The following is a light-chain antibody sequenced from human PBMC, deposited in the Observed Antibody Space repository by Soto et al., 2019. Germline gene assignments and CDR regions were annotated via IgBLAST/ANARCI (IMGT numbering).Light chain of an antibody. V-gene: IGKV3-11*01. CDR1: QSVSSY. CDR3: QKRSNWPPIT. CDR2: DAS. Sequence: EIVLTQSPATLSLSPGERATLSCRASQSVSSYLAWYQQKPGQAPRLLIYDASTRATGIPDRFSGSGSGTDFTLSISSLEPEDFAVYYCQKRSNWPPITFGQGTRLEIK. J-gene: IGKJ5*01.